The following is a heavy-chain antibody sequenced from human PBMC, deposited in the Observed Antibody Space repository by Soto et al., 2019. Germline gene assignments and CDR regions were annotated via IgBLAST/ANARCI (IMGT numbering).Heavy chain of an antibody. Sequence: GGSLRLSCAASGFTFSSYGMHWVRQAPGKGLEWVAVISYDGSNKYYADSVKGRFTISRDNSKNTLYLQMNSLRAEDTAVYYCARPYYDSSGYCFDYWGQGTLVTVSS. D-gene: IGHD3-22*01. CDR2: ISYDGSNK. J-gene: IGHJ4*02. CDR3: ARPYYDSSGYCFDY. V-gene: IGHV3-30*03. CDR1: GFTFSSYG.